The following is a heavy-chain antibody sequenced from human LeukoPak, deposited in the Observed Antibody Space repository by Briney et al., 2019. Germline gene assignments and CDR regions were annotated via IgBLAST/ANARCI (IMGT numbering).Heavy chain of an antibody. V-gene: IGHV3-7*01. Sequence: GGSLRLSCAASRFTLSNYWMSWVRQAPGKGLEWVANIKEDGSETYYVDSVKGRFTISRDNAKNSLSLQMNSLRAEDTAVYYCARQRGSGCLDYWGQGTLVTVSS. CDR2: IKEDGSET. J-gene: IGHJ4*02. CDR3: ARQRGSGCLDY. D-gene: IGHD6-19*01. CDR1: RFTLSNYW.